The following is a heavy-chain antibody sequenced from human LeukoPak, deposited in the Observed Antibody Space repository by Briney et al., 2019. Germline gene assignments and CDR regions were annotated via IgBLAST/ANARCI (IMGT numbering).Heavy chain of an antibody. CDR3: ARDQVERGYSYQRAFDI. Sequence: PSETLSLTCTVSGGSISSYYWSWIRQPAGKGLEWIGRIYTSGSTNYNPSLKSRVTMSVDTPKNQFSLKLSSVTAADTAVYYCARDQVERGYSYQRAFDIWGQGTMVTVSS. V-gene: IGHV4-4*07. J-gene: IGHJ3*02. CDR1: GGSISSYY. D-gene: IGHD5-18*01. CDR2: IYTSGST.